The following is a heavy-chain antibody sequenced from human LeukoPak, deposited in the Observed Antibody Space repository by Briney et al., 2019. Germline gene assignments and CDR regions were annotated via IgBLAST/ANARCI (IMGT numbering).Heavy chain of an antibody. Sequence: SQTLSLTCAISGDSVSSNSAAWNWIRQSPSRGLEWLGRTYYRSKWYNNYAVSVKSRITINADTSKNQFSLQLSSVPPDDTAVYYCANLIATTGSLMDVWGQGTTVTVSS. CDR2: TYYRSKWYN. CDR3: ANLIATTGSLMDV. V-gene: IGHV6-1*01. D-gene: IGHD6-13*01. J-gene: IGHJ6*02. CDR1: GDSVSSNSAA.